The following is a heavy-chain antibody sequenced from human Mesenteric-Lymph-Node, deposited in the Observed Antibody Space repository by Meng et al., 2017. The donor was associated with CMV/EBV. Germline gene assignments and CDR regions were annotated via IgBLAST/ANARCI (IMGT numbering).Heavy chain of an antibody. D-gene: IGHD3-3*01. J-gene: IGHJ4*02. Sequence: FNNYYVPWVRQAPGQWLGWMAVSSPGSDLKTYAQNFQGRVAVARDASTSTVYMELSSLRSEDTAVYYCARGANLTTFEMIRTSYFDYWGQGTLVTVSS. CDR2: SSPGSDLK. V-gene: IGHV1-46*02. CDR1: FNNYY. CDR3: ARGANLTTFEMIRTSYFDY.